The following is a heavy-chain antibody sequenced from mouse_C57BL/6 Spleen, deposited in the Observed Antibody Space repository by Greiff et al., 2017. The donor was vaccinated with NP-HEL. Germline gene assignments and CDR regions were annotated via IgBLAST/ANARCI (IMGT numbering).Heavy chain of an antibody. CDR1: GYTFTSYW. V-gene: IGHV1-64*01. CDR2: IHPNSGST. CDR3: AREGGTAQAQDAMDY. Sequence: QVQLKQPGAELVKPGASVKLSCKASGYTFTSYWMHWVKQRPGQGLEWIGMIHPNSGSTNYNEKFKSKATLTVDKSSSTAYMQLSSLTSEDSAVYYCAREGGTAQAQDAMDYWGQGTSVTVSS. J-gene: IGHJ4*01. D-gene: IGHD3-2*02.